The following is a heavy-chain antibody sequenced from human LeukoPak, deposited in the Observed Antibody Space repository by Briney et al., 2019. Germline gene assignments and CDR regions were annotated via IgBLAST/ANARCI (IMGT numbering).Heavy chain of an antibody. V-gene: IGHV4-59*01. CDR1: GGSISTFY. CDR2: MHYSGSS. CDR3: ARAHRGYDYELYYYYYYMDV. Sequence: SETLSLTCTVSGGSISTFYWSWVRQPPGKGLDWIGYMHYSGSSNYNPSLKSRVTISLDTSKNQVSLKLTSVTPADSAMYYCARAHRGYDYELYYYYYYMDVWGKGTTATVSS. D-gene: IGHD5-12*01. J-gene: IGHJ6*03.